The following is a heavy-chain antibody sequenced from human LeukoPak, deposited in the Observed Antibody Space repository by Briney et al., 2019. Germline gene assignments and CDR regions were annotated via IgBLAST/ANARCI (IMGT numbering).Heavy chain of an antibody. CDR3: AHTLPHPLRYFDWLWALFDY. CDR2: IYWNDDK. CDR1: GFTLSTSGVG. J-gene: IGHJ4*02. Sequence: SGPTLVKPTQTLTLTCTFSGFTLSTSGVGVGWIRQPPGKALEWLALIYWNDDKRYSPSLKSRLTITKDTSKNQVVLTMTNMDPVDTATYYSAHTLPHPLRYFDWLWALFDYWGQGTLVTVSS. V-gene: IGHV2-5*01. D-gene: IGHD3-9*01.